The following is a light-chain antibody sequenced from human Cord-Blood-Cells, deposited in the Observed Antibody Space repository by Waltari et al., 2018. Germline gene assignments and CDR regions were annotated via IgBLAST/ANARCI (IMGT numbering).Light chain of an antibody. CDR2: AAS. CDR1: QRLSSY. Sequence: DIHITQSPSSLSAPVGDRVTITCRASQRLSSYLNWYQQKAGTAPKLLIYAASSLQSGLPSRYSSSRSGTDFTLPISSLQPEDLATYSCQPNYSTPCRFGQGTKLEIK. J-gene: IGKJ2*04. V-gene: IGKV1-39*01. CDR3: QPNYSTPCR.